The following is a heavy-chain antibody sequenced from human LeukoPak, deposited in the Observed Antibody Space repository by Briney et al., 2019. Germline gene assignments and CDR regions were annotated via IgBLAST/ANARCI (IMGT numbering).Heavy chain of an antibody. V-gene: IGHV1-2*02. CDR3: AREGPPLYYYDSSGLSYFDY. J-gene: IGHJ4*02. D-gene: IGHD3-22*01. CDR2: INPNSGGT. CDR1: GYTFTGYY. Sequence: ASVKVSCKASGYTFTGYYMHWVRQAPGQGLEWMGWINPNSGGTNYAQKFQGRVTMTRDTSISTAYMELSRLRSDDTAVYYCAREGPPLYYYDSSGLSYFDYWGQGTLVTVSS.